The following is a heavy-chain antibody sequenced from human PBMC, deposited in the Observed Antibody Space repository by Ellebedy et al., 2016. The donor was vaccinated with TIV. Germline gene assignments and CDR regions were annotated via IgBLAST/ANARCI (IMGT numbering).Heavy chain of an antibody. CDR3: ARHAGNDEYAFDF. D-gene: IGHD2-2*01. V-gene: IGHV4-59*08. CDR1: AASIGGYF. Sequence: MPSETLSLTCAVSAASIGGYFWSWIRQPPGKGLELIAYIHNGVTTSYNPSLKSRVTISEDTSKNQFSLILTSVTAADTAVYYCARHAGNDEYAFDFWGQGSPVTVSS. CDR2: IHNGVTT. J-gene: IGHJ4*02.